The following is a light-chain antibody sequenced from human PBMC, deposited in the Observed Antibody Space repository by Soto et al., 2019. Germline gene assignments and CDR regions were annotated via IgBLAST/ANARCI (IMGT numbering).Light chain of an antibody. Sequence: DIQMTQSPSSLSASVGDRVTITCRASQSITTYLNWYQQKPGKAPKLLIYAASSLESGVPSTLRGSGSGTNFTLTISSLQPEDFATYYCQQSYSTPWTFGQVTKVEIK. CDR2: AAS. V-gene: IGKV1-39*01. CDR1: QSITTY. CDR3: QQSYSTPWT. J-gene: IGKJ1*01.